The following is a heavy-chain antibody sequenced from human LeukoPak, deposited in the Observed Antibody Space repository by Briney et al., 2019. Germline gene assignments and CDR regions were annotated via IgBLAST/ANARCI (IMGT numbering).Heavy chain of an antibody. Sequence: ASVKVSCKASGYTFTGYYMHWVRQAPGQGLEWMGWINPNSGGTNYAQKFQGRVTMTRDTSISTAYMELSRLRSDDTAVYYCARDQSPKPAASYYYYYYMDVWGKGTTVTVSS. CDR1: GYTFTGYY. CDR3: ARDQSPKPAASYYYYYYMDV. D-gene: IGHD2-2*01. J-gene: IGHJ6*03. V-gene: IGHV1-2*02. CDR2: INPNSGGT.